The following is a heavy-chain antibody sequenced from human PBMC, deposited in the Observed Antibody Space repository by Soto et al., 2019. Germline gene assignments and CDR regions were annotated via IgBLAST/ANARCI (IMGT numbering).Heavy chain of an antibody. CDR1: GYTFNSYF. V-gene: IGHV1-46*02. Sequence: GASVKVSCKASGYTFNSYFVHLVRQAPGQGLXWMXXDXXIXGXXXHXXXFQDRVTMTRDTSTNTAYMELSSLTSEDTAVYYCAIATMLDFHYAMDAWGQGTTVTVSS. CDR3: AIATMLDFHYAMDA. J-gene: IGHJ6*02. CDR2: DXXIXGXX. D-gene: IGHD3-10*02.